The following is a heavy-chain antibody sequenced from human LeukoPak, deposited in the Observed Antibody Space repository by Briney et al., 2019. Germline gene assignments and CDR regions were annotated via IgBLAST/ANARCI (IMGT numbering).Heavy chain of an antibody. CDR1: GGTFSSYA. CDR3: ARDYYGSGSYSYDAFDI. V-gene: IGHV1-69*05. CDR2: IIPIFGTA. Sequence: GASVKVSCKASGGTFSSYAISWVRQAPGQGLEWMGGIIPIFGTANYAQKFQGRVTITTDESTSTAYVELSSLRSEDTAVYYCARDYYGSGSYSYDAFDIWGQGTMVTVSS. J-gene: IGHJ3*02. D-gene: IGHD3-10*01.